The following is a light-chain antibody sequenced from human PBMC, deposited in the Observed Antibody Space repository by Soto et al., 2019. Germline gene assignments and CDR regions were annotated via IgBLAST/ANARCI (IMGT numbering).Light chain of an antibody. CDR2: GAS. CDR1: QSVSSTF. V-gene: IGKV3-20*01. J-gene: IGKJ1*01. CDR3: QQYVSSRT. Sequence: EIVLTQSPGTLSLTSGEIATLSCRASQSVSSTFLAWYQQKPGQAPKVLIYGASTRATGIPDRFSGSGSGTDFILTISRLEPEDFAMYYCQQYVSSRTFGQGTKAE.